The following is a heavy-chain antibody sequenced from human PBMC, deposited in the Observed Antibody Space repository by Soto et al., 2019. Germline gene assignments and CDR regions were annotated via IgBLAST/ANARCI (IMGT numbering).Heavy chain of an antibody. V-gene: IGHV4-34*01. J-gene: IGHJ6*02. CDR1: GGSFSGYY. Sequence: TSETLSLTCAVYGGSFSGYYWSWIRQPPGKGLEWIGEINHSGSTNYNPSLKSRVTISVDTSKNQFSLKLSSVTAADTAVYYCARGPYYYGSGSLGFDYYYSGMDVWGQGTTVTVSS. CDR3: ARGPYYYGSGSLGFDYYYSGMDV. D-gene: IGHD3-10*01. CDR2: INHSGST.